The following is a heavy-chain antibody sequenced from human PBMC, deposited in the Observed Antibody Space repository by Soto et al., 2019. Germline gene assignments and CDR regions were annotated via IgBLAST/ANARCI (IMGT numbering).Heavy chain of an antibody. J-gene: IGHJ6*02. D-gene: IGHD2-2*01. CDR2: IYYSGST. V-gene: IGHV4-31*03. Sequence: QVQLQESGPGLVKPSQTLSLTRTVSGGSISSGGYYWSWIRQHPGKGLEWIGYIYYSGSTYYNPSLKSRVTISVDTSKNQFSLKLSSVTAADTAVYYCAREYRRTYYYYYGMDVWGQGTTVTVSS. CDR1: GGSISSGGYY. CDR3: AREYRRTYYYYYGMDV.